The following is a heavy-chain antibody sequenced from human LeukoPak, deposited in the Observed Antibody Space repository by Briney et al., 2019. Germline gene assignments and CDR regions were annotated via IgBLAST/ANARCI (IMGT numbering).Heavy chain of an antibody. V-gene: IGHV1-8*01. CDR3: ARGLGPYDYGDYVDYYYYMDV. J-gene: IGHJ6*03. CDR2: MNPNSGNT. CDR1: GYTFTSYV. Sequence: ASVKVSCKASGYTFTSYVINWVRQATGQGLEWMGWMNPNSGNTGYAQKFQGRATMTRNTSISTAYMELSSLRSEDTAVYYCARGLGPYDYGDYVDYYYYMDVWGKGTTVTVSS. D-gene: IGHD4-17*01.